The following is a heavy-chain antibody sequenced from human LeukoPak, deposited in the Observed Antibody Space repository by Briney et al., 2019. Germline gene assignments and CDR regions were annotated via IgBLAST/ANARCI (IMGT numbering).Heavy chain of an antibody. Sequence: GGSLRLSCTASVFTFNNYAMSWVRQAPGKGLEWVSASSASGDSPYYADSVKGRFTISRDTSKNTLDLQMNSLRVEDTAVYYCAKGVYGSGSYREYFEQWGQGTLVTVSS. CDR1: VFTFNNYA. J-gene: IGHJ1*01. V-gene: IGHV3-23*01. CDR2: SSASGDSP. D-gene: IGHD3-10*01. CDR3: AKGVYGSGSYREYFEQ.